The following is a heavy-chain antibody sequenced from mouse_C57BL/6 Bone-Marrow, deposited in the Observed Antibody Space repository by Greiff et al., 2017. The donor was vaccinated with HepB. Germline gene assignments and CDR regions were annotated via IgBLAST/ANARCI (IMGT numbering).Heavy chain of an antibody. Sequence: EVQVVESGEGLVKPGGSLKLSCAASGFTFSSYAMSWVRQTPEKRLEWVAYISSGGDYIYYADTVKGRFTISRDNARNTLYLQMSSLKAEDTAMYYCTNYYGSSYRYWYFDVWGTGTTVTVSS. J-gene: IGHJ1*03. CDR2: ISSGGDYI. V-gene: IGHV5-9-1*02. CDR1: GFTFSSYA. D-gene: IGHD1-1*01. CDR3: TNYYGSSYRYWYFDV.